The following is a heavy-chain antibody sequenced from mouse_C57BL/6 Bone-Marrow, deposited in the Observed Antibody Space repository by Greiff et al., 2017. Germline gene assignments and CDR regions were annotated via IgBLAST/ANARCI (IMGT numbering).Heavy chain of an antibody. CDR1: GYTFTSYW. D-gene: IGHD1-1*01. CDR2: INPSNGGT. CDR3: ARDGSSYVGYFDV. J-gene: IGHJ1*03. V-gene: IGHV1-53*01. Sequence: QVQLQQPGTELVKPGASVKLSCKASGYTFTSYWMHWVKQRPGQGLEWIGNINPSNGGTNYNEKFKSKATLTVDKSSSTAYMQLSSLTSEASAVYYCARDGSSYVGYFDVWGTGTTVTVSS.